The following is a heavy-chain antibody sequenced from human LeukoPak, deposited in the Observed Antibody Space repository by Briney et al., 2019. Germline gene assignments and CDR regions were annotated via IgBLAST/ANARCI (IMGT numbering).Heavy chain of an antibody. CDR1: GFTFSSFW. CDR3: ARDSGMITFGGVMDY. J-gene: IGHJ4*02. V-gene: IGHV3-74*01. Sequence: PGGSLRLSCEASGFTFSSFWMHWVRQAPGKGLVWVSRIISDGSSTTYADSVKGRFTISRDNAKNTLYLQMNSLRVEDTAVYYCARDSGMITFGGVMDYWGQGSLVTVSS. D-gene: IGHD3-16*01. CDR2: IISDGSST.